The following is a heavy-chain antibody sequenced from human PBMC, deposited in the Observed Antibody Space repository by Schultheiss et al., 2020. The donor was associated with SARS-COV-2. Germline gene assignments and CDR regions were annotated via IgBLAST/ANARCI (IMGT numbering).Heavy chain of an antibody. J-gene: IGHJ4*02. V-gene: IGHV4-31*03. CDR2: IHPSGIT. CDR3: ARGRDAFKVGY. CDR1: GDPISSGTYY. Sequence: SETLSLTCTVSGDPISSGTYYWNWIRQHPAKGLEWIGSIHPSGITLHTPSLESRLTMAIDTSKSQFSLKLSSVSAADTAVYYCARGRDAFKVGYWGQGTLVTVSS. D-gene: IGHD5-24*01.